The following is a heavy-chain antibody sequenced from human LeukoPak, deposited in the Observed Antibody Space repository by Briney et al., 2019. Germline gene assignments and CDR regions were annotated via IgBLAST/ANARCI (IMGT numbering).Heavy chain of an antibody. J-gene: IGHJ4*02. Sequence: KPGGSLRLSCAASGFTFSSYSMNWVRQAPGTGLEWVSSISSTSTYIYYADSVKGRFTISRDNAKNSLYLQMNSLRAEDTAVYYCARGPYSGSWSDFDYWGQGTLVTVSS. CDR3: ARGPYSGSWSDFDY. D-gene: IGHD6-13*01. CDR2: ISSTSTYI. V-gene: IGHV3-21*01. CDR1: GFTFSSYS.